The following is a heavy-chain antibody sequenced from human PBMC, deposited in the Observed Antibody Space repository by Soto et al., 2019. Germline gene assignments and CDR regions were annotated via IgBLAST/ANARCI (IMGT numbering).Heavy chain of an antibody. CDR3: GAQNYSATGYYFET. D-gene: IGHD1-7*01. CDR2: IYYIGNT. CDR1: GGSISSRSSY. J-gene: IGHJ4*02. V-gene: IGHV4-39*02. Sequence: QLQLQESGPGLVKASETLSLTCTVSGGSISSRSSYWGWIRQPPGKGLEWIGSIYYIGNTYYNPYLKSRVAISIDSSKNLFYLKLNSVTTADTAVYYCGAQNYSATGYYFETWGQGTLVTVSS.